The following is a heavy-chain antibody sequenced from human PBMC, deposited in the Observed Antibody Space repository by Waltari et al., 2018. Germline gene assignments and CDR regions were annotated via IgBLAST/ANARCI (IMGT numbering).Heavy chain of an antibody. CDR3: ARVFGGYTQASFDF. J-gene: IGHJ4*02. CDR1: GFTFGSYW. Sequence: EMQLVESGGDLVQPGGSLKLSCAASGFTFGSYWMNWVGQAPGKGLEWVANIKQDGSEKYYVDSVKGRFTISRDNAKNSVYLQMDSLRADDTAVYYCARVFGGYTQASFDFWGQGTLVTVSS. D-gene: IGHD5-18*01. V-gene: IGHV3-7*01. CDR2: IKQDGSEK.